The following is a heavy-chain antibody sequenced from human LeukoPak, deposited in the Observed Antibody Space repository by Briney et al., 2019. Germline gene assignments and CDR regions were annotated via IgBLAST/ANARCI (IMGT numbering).Heavy chain of an antibody. CDR3: ARDTGYFKFDY. CDR2: IKEDGSQK. D-gene: IGHD3-9*01. CDR1: GFTFSNYW. J-gene: IGHJ4*02. V-gene: IGHV3-7*01. Sequence: GGSLRLSCAGSGFTFSNYWMIWVRQAPGKGLEWVANIKEDGSQKYYADSVKGRFTISRDNAKNSLYLQMNSLRAEDTAVYYCARDTGYFKFDYWGQGTLVTVSS.